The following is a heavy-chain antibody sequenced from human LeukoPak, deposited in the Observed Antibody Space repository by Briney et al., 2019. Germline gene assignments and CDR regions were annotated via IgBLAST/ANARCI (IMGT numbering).Heavy chain of an antibody. CDR1: GGSFSGYY. V-gene: IGHV4-34*01. CDR2: INHSGST. CDR3: ARASREGRGFYQFYYMDV. D-gene: IGHD2-2*01. Sequence: PSETLSLTCTVYGGSFSGYYWSWIRQPPGKGQEWIGEINHSGSTNYNPSLKSRVTISVDTSKNQFSLKLSSVTAADTAVYYCARASREGRGFYQFYYMDVWGKGTTVTVSS. J-gene: IGHJ6*03.